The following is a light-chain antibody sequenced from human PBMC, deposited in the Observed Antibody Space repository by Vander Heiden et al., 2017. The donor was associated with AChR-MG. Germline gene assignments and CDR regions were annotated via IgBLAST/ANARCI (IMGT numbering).Light chain of an antibody. V-gene: IGLV2-14*03. J-gene: IGLJ1*01. Sequence: QSAPTQPASVSGSPGQSITISCTGTSGDVGSYNYVSWYQQHPGKAPKLVIYDVYFRPSGVSDRFSGSKSGNTASLTISGLQPEDEADYYCSSYTIGTTLYVFGIETKVTVL. CDR1: SGDVGSYNY. CDR3: SSYTIGTTLYV. CDR2: DVY.